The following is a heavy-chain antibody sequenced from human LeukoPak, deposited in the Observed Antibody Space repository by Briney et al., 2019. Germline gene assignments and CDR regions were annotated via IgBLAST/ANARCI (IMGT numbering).Heavy chain of an antibody. D-gene: IGHD3-22*01. CDR1: GFTFSSYA. J-gene: IGHJ3*02. Sequence: GGSLRLSCAASGFTFSSYAMSWVRQAPGKGLEWVSAISGSGGSTYYADSVKGRFTISRDNSKNTLYLQMNSLRAEDTAVYYCAKVDRYYYDSSGLDAFDIWGQGTMVTVSS. V-gene: IGHV3-23*01. CDR2: ISGSGGST. CDR3: AKVDRYYYDSSGLDAFDI.